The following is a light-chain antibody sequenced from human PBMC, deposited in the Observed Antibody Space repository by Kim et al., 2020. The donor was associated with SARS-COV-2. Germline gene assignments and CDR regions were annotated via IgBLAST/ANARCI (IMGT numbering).Light chain of an antibody. J-gene: IGLJ1*01. CDR2: SDS. Sequence: SYELTQPPSVSVAPGQTARITCGGNNIGGHSVHWYQQKPGQAPVLVMYSDSDRPSGIPERFSGSKSANTATLTISRVEAGDEADYFCQVWDTDTDHYVFGTGIKVTVL. CDR3: QVWDTDTDHYV. V-gene: IGLV3-21*01. CDR1: NIGGHS.